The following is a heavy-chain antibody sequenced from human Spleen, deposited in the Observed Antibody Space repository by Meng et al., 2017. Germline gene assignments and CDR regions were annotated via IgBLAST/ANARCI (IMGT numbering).Heavy chain of an antibody. Sequence: LLKRSETLLPTCFVSGGSFCDYYWSLIRQPPGKGLEWIGEINHSGSTNYNPSLESRATISVDTSQNNLSLKLSSVTAADSAVYYCARGPTTMAHDFDYWGQGTLVTVSS. CDR1: GGSFCDYY. D-gene: IGHD4-11*01. CDR2: INHSGST. J-gene: IGHJ4*02. CDR3: ARGPTTMAHDFDY. V-gene: IGHV4-34*01.